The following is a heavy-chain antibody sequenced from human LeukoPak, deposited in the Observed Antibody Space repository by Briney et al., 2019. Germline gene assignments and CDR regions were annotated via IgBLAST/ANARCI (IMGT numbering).Heavy chain of an antibody. D-gene: IGHD2-2*01. V-gene: IGHV3-23*01. CDR3: AKVAPAEYQLLEYYYYYYGMDV. Sequence: AETLTLTCAASGFSFSSGAYRWCRRAPGGERQECTASIGSGGSTYYDDSVKSRVTISRDNSKNTLYLQMNSLIAEDTAVYYCAKVAPAEYQLLEYYYYYYGMDVWGQGTTVSVSS. J-gene: IGHJ6*02. CDR2: SIGSGGST. CDR1: GFSFSSGA.